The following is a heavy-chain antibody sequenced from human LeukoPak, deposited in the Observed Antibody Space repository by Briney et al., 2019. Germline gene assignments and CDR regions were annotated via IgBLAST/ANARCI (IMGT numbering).Heavy chain of an antibody. V-gene: IGHV3-23*01. CDR1: GFTFSSYA. CDR2: ISGSGGST. D-gene: IGHD2-2*01. J-gene: IGHJ4*02. CDR3: AKADIYCSSTSCLYFDC. Sequence: PGGSLRLSCAASGFTFSSYAMSWVRQAPGKGLEWVSAISGSGGSTYYADSVKGRFTISRDNSKNTLYLQMNSLRAEDTAVYYCAKADIYCSSTSCLYFDCWVQGSLVTVCS.